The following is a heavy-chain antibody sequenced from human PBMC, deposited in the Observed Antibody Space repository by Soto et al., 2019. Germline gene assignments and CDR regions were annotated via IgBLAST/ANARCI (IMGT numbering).Heavy chain of an antibody. CDR1: GFTFSSYG. CDR3: ARGGLVSKYYYYYYMDV. CDR2: IWYDGSNK. J-gene: IGHJ6*03. Sequence: GGSLRLSCAASGFTFSSYGMHWVRQAPGKGLEWVAVIWYDGSNKYYADSVKGRFTISRDNSKNTLYLQMNSLRAEDTAVYYCARGGLVSKYYYYYYMDVWGKGTTVTVSS. V-gene: IGHV3-33*01. D-gene: IGHD3-9*01.